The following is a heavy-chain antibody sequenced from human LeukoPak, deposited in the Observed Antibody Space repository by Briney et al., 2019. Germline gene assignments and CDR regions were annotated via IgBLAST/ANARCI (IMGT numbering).Heavy chain of an antibody. Sequence: GSLRLSCAASGFTFSSYWMSWVRQAPGKGLEWVANIKQDGSEKYYVDSMKGRFTISRDNAKNSLYLQMNSLRAEDTAVYYCARDLPRGLVDYWGQGTLVTVSS. CDR3: ARDLPRGLVDY. D-gene: IGHD1-26*01. V-gene: IGHV3-7*03. CDR1: GFTFSSYW. CDR2: IKQDGSEK. J-gene: IGHJ4*02.